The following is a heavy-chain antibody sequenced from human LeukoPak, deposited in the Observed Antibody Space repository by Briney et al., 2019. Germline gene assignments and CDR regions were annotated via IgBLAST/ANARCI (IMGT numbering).Heavy chain of an antibody. Sequence: SETLSLTCTVSGGSVSSSSYYWGWIRQPPGKGLEWIGYIYHSGSTYYNPSLKSRVTMSVDRSKNQFSLKLSSVTAADTAVYYCARGNYYDSSGYVDDWGQGTLVTVSS. J-gene: IGHJ4*02. D-gene: IGHD3-22*01. V-gene: IGHV4-30-2*01. CDR1: GGSVSSSSYY. CDR3: ARGNYYDSSGYVDD. CDR2: IYHSGST.